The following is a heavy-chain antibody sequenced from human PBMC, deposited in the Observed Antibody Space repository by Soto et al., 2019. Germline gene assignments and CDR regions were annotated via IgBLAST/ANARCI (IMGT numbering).Heavy chain of an antibody. D-gene: IGHD2-2*01. Sequence: SETLSLTCSVSGASISSRDYYWGRIRQTPGKGLEWIGNIDYNGVTYYNPSLKSRVTVSKDTSKNQFSLKVASVTAADTAIYYCGRVMIGTSRHTDSDYWGQGTQVTV. CDR2: IDYNGVT. V-gene: IGHV4-39*01. J-gene: IGHJ4*02. CDR1: GASISSRDYY. CDR3: GRVMIGTSRHTDSDY.